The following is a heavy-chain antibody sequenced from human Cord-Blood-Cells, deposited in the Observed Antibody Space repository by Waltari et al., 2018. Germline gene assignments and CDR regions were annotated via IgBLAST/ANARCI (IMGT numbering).Heavy chain of an antibody. CDR2: IYHMGRT. J-gene: IGHJ4*02. CDR3: ARGYCSGGSCYSAFDY. Sequence: QLQLQESGSGLVKPSQTLSLTCAVSGGSISSGGYSWSWIRQPPGKGLEWIGYIYHMGRTYYNPALKSRVTISVDRSKNQFSLKLSSVTAADTAVYYCARGYCSGGSCYSAFDYWGQGTLVTVSS. D-gene: IGHD2-15*01. CDR1: GGSISSGGYS. V-gene: IGHV4-30-2*01.